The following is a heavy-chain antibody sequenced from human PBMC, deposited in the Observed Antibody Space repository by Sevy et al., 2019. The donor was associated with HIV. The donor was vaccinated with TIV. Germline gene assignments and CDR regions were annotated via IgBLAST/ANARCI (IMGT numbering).Heavy chain of an antibody. V-gene: IGHV3-48*02. CDR2: ISSISSTK. D-gene: IGHD3-10*01. CDR1: GFTFSSYS. Sequence: GGSLRLSCVASGFTFSSYSMNWVRQAPGKGLEWVSYISSISSTKNYADSVKGRFTISRDNAKNSLYLQMNGLRDEDTAVYYCMRGVRSYRFGSDIVDNWGQGNLVTVSS. J-gene: IGHJ4*02. CDR3: MRGVRSYRFGSDIVDN.